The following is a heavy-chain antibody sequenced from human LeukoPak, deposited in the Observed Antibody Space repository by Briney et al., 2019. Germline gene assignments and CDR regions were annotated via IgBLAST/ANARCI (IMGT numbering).Heavy chain of an antibody. CDR2: IYSSGST. CDR1: GGSIRGYF. J-gene: IGHJ4*02. V-gene: IGHV4-59*08. D-gene: IGHD3-10*01. Sequence: SSETLSHTCTVSGGSIRGYFWSWIRQPPGKGLEWIGHIYSSGSTTYTPSLQGRVTISLDTSKNQFSLKLSSVTAADTAVYYCARHYDSGSYPLDFWGQGTLVTVSS. CDR3: ARHYDSGSYPLDF.